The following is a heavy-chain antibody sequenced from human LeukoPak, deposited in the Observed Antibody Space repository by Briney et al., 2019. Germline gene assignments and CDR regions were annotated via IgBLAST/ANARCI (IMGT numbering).Heavy chain of an antibody. V-gene: IGHV4-4*02. D-gene: IGHD4-23*01. CDR3: LYGGNSGDWVY. CDR2: IHESGNI. CDR1: GGSIISINW. Sequence: PSETLSLTCAVSGGSIISINWWDWVRQPPGKGLEWIGEIHESGNINYNPSLRSRVTMSMDKSKNQFSLRLDFMTAADTAVYYCLYGGNSGDWVYWGQGILVTVSS. J-gene: IGHJ4*02.